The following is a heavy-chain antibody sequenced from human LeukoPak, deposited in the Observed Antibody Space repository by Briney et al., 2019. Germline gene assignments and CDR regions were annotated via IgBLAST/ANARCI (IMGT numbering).Heavy chain of an antibody. Sequence: PSETLSLTCTVSGGSISSYYWSWIRQPAGKGLEWIGRIYTSGGTNYNPSLKSRVTMSIDTSKNQFSLKLSSVTAADTAVYYCARDYYDSSGYYYALWGQGTLVTVSS. J-gene: IGHJ4*02. CDR2: IYTSGGT. CDR3: ARDYYDSSGYYYAL. V-gene: IGHV4-4*07. CDR1: GGSISSYY. D-gene: IGHD3-22*01.